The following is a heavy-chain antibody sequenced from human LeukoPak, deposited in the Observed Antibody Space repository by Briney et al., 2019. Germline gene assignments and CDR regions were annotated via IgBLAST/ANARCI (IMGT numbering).Heavy chain of an antibody. CDR2: ISGSGGST. J-gene: IGHJ4*02. V-gene: IGHV3-23*01. Sequence: GGSLRLSCAASGFTFSSYAMSWVRQAPGKGLEWASAISGSGGSTYYADSVKGRFTISRDNSKNTLYLQMNSLRAEDTAVYYCAKDHSWELQYYFDYWGQGTLVTVSS. D-gene: IGHD1-26*01. CDR1: GFTFSSYA. CDR3: AKDHSWELQYYFDY.